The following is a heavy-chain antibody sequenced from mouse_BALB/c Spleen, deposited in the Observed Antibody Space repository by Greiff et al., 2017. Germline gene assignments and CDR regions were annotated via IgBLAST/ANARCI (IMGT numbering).Heavy chain of an antibody. CDR1: GFTFSDYY. D-gene: IGHD1-1*01. Sequence: EVKLVESGGGLVKPGGSLKLSCAASGFTFSDYYMYWVRQTPEKRLEWVATISDGGSYTYYPDSVKGRFTISRDNAKNNLYLQMSSLKSEDTAMYYCARASYGSSYLYWYFDVWGAGTTVTVSS. J-gene: IGHJ1*01. CDR3: ARASYGSSYLYWYFDV. V-gene: IGHV5-4*02. CDR2: ISDGGSYT.